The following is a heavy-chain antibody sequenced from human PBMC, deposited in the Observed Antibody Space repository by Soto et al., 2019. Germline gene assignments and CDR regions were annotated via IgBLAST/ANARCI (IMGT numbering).Heavy chain of an antibody. V-gene: IGHV1-18*01. CDR2: IGGYNGNT. Sequence: ASVKVSCKASGYTFTSYGISWVRQAPGQGLEWMGWIGGYNGNTKYAQKLQGRVTMTTDTSTSTAYMELRSLRSDDTAVYYCARHNYGSGSTYFDYWGQGTLVTVSS. D-gene: IGHD3-10*01. CDR1: GYTFTSYG. J-gene: IGHJ4*02. CDR3: ARHNYGSGSTYFDY.